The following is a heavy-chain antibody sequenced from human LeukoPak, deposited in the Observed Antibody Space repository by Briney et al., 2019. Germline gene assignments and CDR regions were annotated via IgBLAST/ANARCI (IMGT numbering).Heavy chain of an antibody. CDR2: IYYSGST. D-gene: IGHD6-19*01. V-gene: IGHV4-59*01. CDR1: GASISSYY. J-gene: IGHJ4*02. CDR3: ATGGRSSGWYG. Sequence: PSETLSLTCTVSGASISSYYWGWIRQPPGKGLEWIGYIYYSGSTNYNPSLKSRVTISVDPSKNQFSLKLSSVTAADTAVYYCATGGRSSGWYGWGQGTLVTVSS.